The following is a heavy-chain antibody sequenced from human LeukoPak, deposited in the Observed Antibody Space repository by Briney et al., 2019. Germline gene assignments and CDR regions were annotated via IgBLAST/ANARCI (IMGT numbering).Heavy chain of an antibody. V-gene: IGHV4-59*01. D-gene: IGHD6-13*01. CDR3: ARGWYLGMDV. J-gene: IGHJ6*02. CDR1: GGSISSYY. Sequence: SETLSLTCTVSGGSISSYYWSWIRQPPGKGLEWIGYIYYSGSTNYNPSLKSRVTISVDTSKNQFSLKLSSVTAADTAVYYCARGWYLGMDVWGQGPRSPSP. CDR2: IYYSGST.